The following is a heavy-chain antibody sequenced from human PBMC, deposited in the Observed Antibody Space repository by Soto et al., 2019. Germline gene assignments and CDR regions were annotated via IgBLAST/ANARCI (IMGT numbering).Heavy chain of an antibody. J-gene: IGHJ4*02. CDR3: ASVIAVAGTKEYYFDY. V-gene: IGHV3-48*01. D-gene: IGHD6-19*01. CDR1: GFTFSSYS. Sequence: GGSLRLSCAASGFTFSSYSMNWVRQAPGKGLEWVSYISSSSTIYYADSVKGRFTISRDNAKNSLYLQMNSLRAEDTAVYYCASVIAVAGTKEYYFDYWGQGTLVTVSS. CDR2: ISSSSTI.